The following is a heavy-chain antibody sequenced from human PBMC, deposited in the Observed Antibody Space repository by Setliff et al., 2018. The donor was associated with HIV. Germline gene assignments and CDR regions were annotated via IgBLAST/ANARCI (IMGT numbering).Heavy chain of an antibody. CDR1: GGSFTHDY. CDR3: ARSPARVVVPYGGAFDI. CDR2: FYYSGST. D-gene: IGHD2-15*01. J-gene: IGHJ3*02. Sequence: SETLSLTCAVSGGSFTHDYWSWIRQPPGKGLEWIGTFYYSGSTYYNPSLKSRVTISVDTSKNQFSLKLSSVTAADTAVYYCARSPARVVVPYGGAFDIWGQGTMVTVSS. V-gene: IGHV4-59*04.